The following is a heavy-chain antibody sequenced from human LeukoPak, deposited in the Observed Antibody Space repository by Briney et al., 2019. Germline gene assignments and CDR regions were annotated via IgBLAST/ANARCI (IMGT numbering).Heavy chain of an antibody. D-gene: IGHD4-11*01. V-gene: IGHV4-4*07. CDR1: GGSVSSYY. J-gene: IGHJ6*03. Sequence: PSETLSLTCTVSGGSVSSYYWSWIRQPAGKGLEWIGRIYTSGSTNYNPSLKSRVTMSVDTSKNQFSLKLSSVTAADTAVYYCARNWGSTVITDHYYYYYMDVWGKGTTVTVSS. CDR2: IYTSGST. CDR3: ARNWGSTVITDHYYYYYMDV.